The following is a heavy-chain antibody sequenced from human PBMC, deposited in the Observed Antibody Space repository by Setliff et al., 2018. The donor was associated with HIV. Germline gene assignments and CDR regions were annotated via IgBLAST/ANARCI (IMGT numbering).Heavy chain of an antibody. CDR3: ARDQATGYEKVWFSWIDP. CDR2: IIPIFNTA. D-gene: IGHD5-12*01. J-gene: IGHJ5*02. Sequence: GASVKVSCKASGGTFSLYAINWVRQAPGQGLEWMGGIIPIFNTANYAQKFQGRVTITADGSTSTAYMELSSLRFEDTATYYCARDQATGYEKVWFSWIDPWGQGTLVTVSP. V-gene: IGHV1-69*13. CDR1: GGTFSLYA.